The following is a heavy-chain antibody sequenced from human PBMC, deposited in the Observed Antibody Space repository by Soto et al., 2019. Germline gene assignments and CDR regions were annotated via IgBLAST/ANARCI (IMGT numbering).Heavy chain of an antibody. Sequence: GGSLRLSCAASGFTFSSYAMSWVRQAPGKGLEWVSAISGSGGSTYYADSVKGRFTISRDNSKNTLYLQMNSLRAEDTAVYYCAKAQSLLHDFRRGPITGYFDYWGQGTLVTVSS. CDR3: AKAQSLLHDFRRGPITGYFDY. D-gene: IGHD3-3*01. CDR1: GFTFSSYA. V-gene: IGHV3-23*01. J-gene: IGHJ4*02. CDR2: ISGSGGST.